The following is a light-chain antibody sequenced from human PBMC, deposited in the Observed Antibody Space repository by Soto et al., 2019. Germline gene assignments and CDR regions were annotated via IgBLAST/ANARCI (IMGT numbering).Light chain of an antibody. Sequence: QSVLSQPASVSGSPGQSITISCTGINSGVVNYEYVSWYQQFPDKAPKLLIYEGRERPSGVSDRFSGSKSDNAASLTSSAVHTEDEAEYFCLSYGKVFGTGTKVTVL. V-gene: IGLV2-23*01. J-gene: IGLJ1*01. CDR2: EGR. CDR3: LSYGKV. CDR1: NSGVVNYEY.